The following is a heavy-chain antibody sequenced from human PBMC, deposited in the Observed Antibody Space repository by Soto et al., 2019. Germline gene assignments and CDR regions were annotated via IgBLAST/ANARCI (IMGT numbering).Heavy chain of an antibody. V-gene: IGHV3-30-3*01. D-gene: IGHD5-18*01. CDR1: GFTFSSYA. J-gene: IGHJ4*02. CDR2: ISYDGSNK. CDR3: AGARGTAMADFDY. Sequence: QVQLVESGGGVVQPGRSLRLSCAASGFTFSSYAMHWVRQAPGKGLEWVAVISYDGSNKYYADSVKGRFTISRDNSKNTLYLQMNSLRAEDTAVYYCAGARGTAMADFDYWGQGTLVTVSS.